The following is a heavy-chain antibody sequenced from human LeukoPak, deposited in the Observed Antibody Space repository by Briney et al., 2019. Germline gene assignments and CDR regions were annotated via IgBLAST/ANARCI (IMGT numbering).Heavy chain of an antibody. CDR3: ARTDNGLLWFGELFPVDY. Sequence: ASVKVSCKASGYTFTRYGISWVRQAPGQGLEWMGWISAYNGNTNYAQKLQGRVTMTTDTSTSTAYMELRSLRSDDTAVYYCARTDNGLLWFGELFPVDYWGQGTLVTVSS. J-gene: IGHJ4*02. D-gene: IGHD3-10*01. CDR2: ISAYNGNT. CDR1: GYTFTRYG. V-gene: IGHV1-18*01.